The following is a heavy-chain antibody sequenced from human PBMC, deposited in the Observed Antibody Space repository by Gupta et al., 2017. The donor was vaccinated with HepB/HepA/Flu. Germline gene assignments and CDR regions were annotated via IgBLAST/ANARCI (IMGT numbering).Heavy chain of an antibody. V-gene: IGHV3-73*02. CDR3: TRPGGAEKLDSFDY. CDR2: IRSKANSYAT. Sequence: EVQLVESGGGLVQPGGSLKLSCAASGFTFTDSPMHWVRQASGKGLGWVGRIRSKANSYATAYAASMEGSFTISRDDSKNTAYLQMNSLRTEDTGVYYCTRPGGAEKLDSFDYWAREPWSPSPQ. J-gene: IGHJ4*02. CDR1: GFTFTDSP. D-gene: IGHD1-1*01.